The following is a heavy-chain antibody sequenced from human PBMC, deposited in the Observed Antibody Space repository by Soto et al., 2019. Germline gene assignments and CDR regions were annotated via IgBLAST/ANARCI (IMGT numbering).Heavy chain of an antibody. CDR2: IYYSGST. V-gene: IGHV4-30-4*01. D-gene: IGHD3-3*01. J-gene: IGHJ5*02. Sequence: SETLSLTCTVSGGSISSGDYYWSWIRQPPGKGLEWIGYIYYSGSTYYNPSLKSRVTISVDTSKNQFSLKLSSVTAADTAVYYCAREYYDFWSGATSNWFDPWGQGTLVTVSS. CDR1: GGSISSGDYY. CDR3: AREYYDFWSGATSNWFDP.